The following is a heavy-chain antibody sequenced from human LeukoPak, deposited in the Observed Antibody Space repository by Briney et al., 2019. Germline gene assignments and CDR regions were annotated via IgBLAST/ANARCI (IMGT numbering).Heavy chain of an antibody. Sequence: GGSLRLSCAASGFTFSSYGMHWVRRAPGKGLEWVAVISYDGSNEYYPDSVKGRFTISRDNSKNTLYLQMNSLRLEDTAVYYCSTGGSSGWSDFWGQGTLVTVSS. CDR2: ISYDGSNE. CDR3: STGGSSGWSDF. V-gene: IGHV3-30*19. J-gene: IGHJ4*02. CDR1: GFTFSSYG. D-gene: IGHD6-19*01.